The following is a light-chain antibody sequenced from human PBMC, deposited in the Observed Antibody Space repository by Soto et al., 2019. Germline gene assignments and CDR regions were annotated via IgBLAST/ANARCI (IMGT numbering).Light chain of an antibody. J-gene: IGLJ2*01. CDR1: SSSVSTVHY. Sequence: QTVVTQEPSLSVSPGGTVTLTCGLDSSSVSTVHYPSWYRQTPGQAPRTLIYNTNSRSSGVPDRFSGSILGNKSALTIAGAQADDESAYFCVLYVGSDVVFGGGTKVTVL. V-gene: IGLV8-61*01. CDR3: VLYVGSDVV. CDR2: NTN.